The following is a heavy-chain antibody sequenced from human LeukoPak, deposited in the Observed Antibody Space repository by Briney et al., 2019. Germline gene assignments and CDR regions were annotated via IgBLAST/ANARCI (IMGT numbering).Heavy chain of an antibody. Sequence: SETLSLTCTVSGGSIGSYYWSWIRQPPGKGLEWIGYIYYSGSTNYNPSLKSRVTMSADTSKNQFSLKLNSVTAADTAVYYCARVLDYYGSGTRDFDYWGQGILVTVSS. V-gene: IGHV4-59*08. CDR2: IYYSGST. CDR3: ARVLDYYGSGTRDFDY. J-gene: IGHJ4*02. D-gene: IGHD3-10*01. CDR1: GGSIGSYY.